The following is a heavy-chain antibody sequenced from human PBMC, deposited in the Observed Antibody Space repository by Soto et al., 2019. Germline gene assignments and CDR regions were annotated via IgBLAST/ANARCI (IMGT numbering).Heavy chain of an antibody. V-gene: IGHV3-23*01. J-gene: IGHJ6*02. CDR1: GFTFSTHA. CDR2: FRVSGGNI. Sequence: PGGSLRLSCVASGFTFSTHAMSWVRQAPGKGLEWVSTFRVSGGNIYYAESVKGRLTIPRDDSKNTLYLQMNSLRVEDTAVYYCAKDPPWTVGPLAMDVWGQGTTVTVS. CDR3: AKDPPWTVGPLAMDV. D-gene: IGHD2-2*01.